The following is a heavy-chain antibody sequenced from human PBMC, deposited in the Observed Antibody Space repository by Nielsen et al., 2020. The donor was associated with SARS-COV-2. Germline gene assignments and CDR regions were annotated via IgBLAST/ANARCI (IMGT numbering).Heavy chain of an antibody. CDR3: ARGSAVWGYYGSGSYSTYFDY. CDR1: GGSISSYY. CDR2: IYYSGNT. Sequence: SETLSLTCTVSGGSISSYYWSWIRQPPGKGLEWIGYIYYSGNTNYNPSLKSRVTISVDTSKNQFSLKLSSVTAADTAVYYCARGSAVWGYYGSGSYSTYFDYWGQGTLVTVSS. J-gene: IGHJ4*02. V-gene: IGHV4-59*01. D-gene: IGHD3-10*01.